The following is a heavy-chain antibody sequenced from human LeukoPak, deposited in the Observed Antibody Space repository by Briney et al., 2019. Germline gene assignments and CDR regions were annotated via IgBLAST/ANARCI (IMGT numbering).Heavy chain of an antibody. CDR1: GFTFSGYG. CDR2: ISGNSGST. Sequence: GGSLRLSCAASGFTFSGYGMSWVRQAPGKGLESVSSISGNSGSTYYADSVKGRFTISRDNAKNSLYLQMNSLRAEDTAVYYCARDLQRLRWPPRGSVGLYYFDYWGQGTLVTVSS. CDR3: ARDLQRLRWPPRGSVGLYYFDY. J-gene: IGHJ4*02. D-gene: IGHD4-23*01. V-gene: IGHV3-21*01.